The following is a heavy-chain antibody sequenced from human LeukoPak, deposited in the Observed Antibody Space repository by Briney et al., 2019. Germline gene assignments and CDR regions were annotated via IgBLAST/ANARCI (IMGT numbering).Heavy chain of an antibody. CDR1: GGSFNGYY. CDR3: ARDLDRLY. J-gene: IGHJ4*02. V-gene: IGHV4-34*12. D-gene: IGHD1-1*01. CDR2: IIHSGST. Sequence: PSETLSLTCAVYGGSFNGYYWSWLRQPPGKGLKLIGEIIHSGSTNHNPSLKSRVTISVDTSKNQFSLKLSSVTAADTAVYYCARDLDRLYWGQGTLVTVSS.